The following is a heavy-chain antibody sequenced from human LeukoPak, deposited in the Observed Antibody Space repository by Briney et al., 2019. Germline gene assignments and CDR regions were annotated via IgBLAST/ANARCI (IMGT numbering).Heavy chain of an antibody. Sequence: PGGSLRLSCAASGFTFSIYGTHWVRQAPGKGLEWVAVIANDGKTTYYADSVKGRFTISRDNSKNTLYLQMNSLRAEDTAVYYCASLVAGTDAFDIWGQGTMVTVSS. CDR2: IANDGKTT. V-gene: IGHV3-30*03. D-gene: IGHD1-14*01. CDR1: GFTFSIYG. CDR3: ASLVAGTDAFDI. J-gene: IGHJ3*02.